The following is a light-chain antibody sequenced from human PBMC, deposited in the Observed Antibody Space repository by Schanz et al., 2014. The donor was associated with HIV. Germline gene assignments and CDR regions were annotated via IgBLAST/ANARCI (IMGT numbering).Light chain of an antibody. V-gene: IGKV1-8*01. CDR3: QQYYSYPWT. CDR1: QTISNY. J-gene: IGKJ1*01. CDR2: AAS. Sequence: AIRITQSPSSLSASTGDRVNITCWASQTISNYLAWYRQKPGKAPKLLIYAASTLQSGVPSRFSGSGSETDFTLTISCLQSEDFAIYYCQQYYSYPWTFGQGTKVEIK.